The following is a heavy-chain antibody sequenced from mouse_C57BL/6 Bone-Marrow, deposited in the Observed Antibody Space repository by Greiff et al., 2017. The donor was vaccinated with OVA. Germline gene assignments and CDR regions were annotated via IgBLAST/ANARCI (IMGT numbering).Heavy chain of an antibody. D-gene: IGHD1-1*01. CDR2: IDPSDSYT. CDR3: ARLLRDDAMDY. Sequence: QVQLQQSGPELVRPGPSVKLSCKASGYTFTSYWMHWVKQRPGQGLEWIGVIDPSDSYTNYNQKFKGKATLTVDTSSSTAYMQLSSLTSEDSAVYYCARLLRDDAMDYWGQGTSVTVSS. J-gene: IGHJ4*01. CDR1: GYTFTSYW. V-gene: IGHV1-59*01.